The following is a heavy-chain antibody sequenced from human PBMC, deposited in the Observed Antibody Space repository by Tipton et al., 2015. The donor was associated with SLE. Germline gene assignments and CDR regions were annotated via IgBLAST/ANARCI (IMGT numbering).Heavy chain of an antibody. D-gene: IGHD2-2*01. J-gene: IGHJ5*02. Sequence: TLSLTCAVYGGSFSGYYWSWIRQPPGKGLEWIGEINQSGSTNYNASLKSRVTISVDKSKNHFSLNLSSVTAADTSVYYCASEGPARNNRFDPWGQGTLVTVSS. CDR3: ASEGPARNNRFDP. CDR1: GGSFSGYY. CDR2: INQSGST. V-gene: IGHV4-34*01.